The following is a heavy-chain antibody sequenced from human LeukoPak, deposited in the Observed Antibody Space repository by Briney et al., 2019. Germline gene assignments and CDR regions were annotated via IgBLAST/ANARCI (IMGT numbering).Heavy chain of an antibody. CDR1: GGTFSSYA. CDR3: ARGGETVASNFDY. CDR2: IIPILGIA. V-gene: IGHV1-69*04. Sequence: GASVKVSCKASGGTFSSYAISWVRQAPGQGLEWMGRIIPILGIANYAQTFQGRVTITADKSTSTAYMELSSLRSEDTAVYYCARGGETVASNFDYWGQGTLVTVSS. D-gene: IGHD5-12*01. J-gene: IGHJ4*02.